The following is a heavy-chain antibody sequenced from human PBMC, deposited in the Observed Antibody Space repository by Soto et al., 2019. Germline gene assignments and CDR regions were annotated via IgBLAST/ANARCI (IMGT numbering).Heavy chain of an antibody. CDR1: GGSISSDY. V-gene: IGHV4-59*12. J-gene: IGHJ5*02. Sequence: QVQLQESGPGLIKPSETLSLTCTVSGGSISSDYWSWIRQPPGKGLEWIGYIYYIGSINYNPSLKSRVTISVDTSKKKFSLKLSSVTAADTAVYFCARLTISGVVMPGGGWFDPWGQGTLVTVSS. D-gene: IGHD3-3*01. CDR2: IYYIGSI. CDR3: ARLTISGVVMPGGGWFDP.